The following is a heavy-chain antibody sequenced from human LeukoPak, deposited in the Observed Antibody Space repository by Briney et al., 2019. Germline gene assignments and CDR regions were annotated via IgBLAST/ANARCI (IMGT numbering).Heavy chain of an antibody. D-gene: IGHD5-18*01. CDR3: ARRIRNTAMVTDAFDI. J-gene: IGHJ3*02. CDR1: GGSINSFY. V-gene: IGHV4-59*08. CDR2: IYYSEST. Sequence: PSETLSLTCTVSGGSINSFYWSWIRQPPGKGLEWIGYIYYSESTSYNPSFKSRVTISIDTSKNQFPLRLSSVTAADTAVYYCARRIRNTAMVTDAFDIWGQGTMVTVSS.